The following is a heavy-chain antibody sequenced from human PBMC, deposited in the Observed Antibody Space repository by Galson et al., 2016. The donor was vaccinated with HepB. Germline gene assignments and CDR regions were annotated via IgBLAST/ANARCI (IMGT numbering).Heavy chain of an antibody. CDR3: ARDKGSENGVLIYFPEYAFDF. CDR1: GYTFSDNL. Sequence: SVKVSCKASGYTFSDNLIHWVRQAPGQGLEWVGWINPNRGVTVFAQKFPGRITVTMGTSIKTVYMELRNLRSGDTALYYCARDKGSENGVLIYFPEYAFDFWGQGTMVTVSS. D-gene: IGHD3-9*01. J-gene: IGHJ3*01. CDR2: INPNRGVT. V-gene: IGHV1-2*02.